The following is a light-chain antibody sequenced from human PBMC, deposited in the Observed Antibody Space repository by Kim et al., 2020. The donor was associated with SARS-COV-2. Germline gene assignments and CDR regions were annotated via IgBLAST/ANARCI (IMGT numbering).Light chain of an antibody. Sequence: DIQMTQSPSTLSASVGDRVTITCRASQSISSWLAWYQQKPVKAPKLLIYKASSLESGVPSRFSGSGSGTEFTLTISSLQPDDFATYYCQQYNSYRFTFGPGTKVDIK. CDR1: QSISSW. J-gene: IGKJ3*01. CDR3: QQYNSYRFT. CDR2: KAS. V-gene: IGKV1-5*03.